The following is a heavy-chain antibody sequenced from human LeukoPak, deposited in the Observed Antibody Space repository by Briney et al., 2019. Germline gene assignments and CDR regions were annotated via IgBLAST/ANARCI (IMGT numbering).Heavy chain of an antibody. CDR3: ARDLKDYSSGWYPFEY. J-gene: IGHJ4*02. Sequence: GGSLRLSCAASGFTFSSYSMNWVRQAPGKGLEWVSSISSSSSYIYYEDSVKGRFTISRDNTKNSLYLQMNSLRAEDTAVYYCARDLKDYSSGWYPFEYWGQGTLVTVSS. CDR1: GFTFSSYS. V-gene: IGHV3-21*01. CDR2: ISSSSSYI. D-gene: IGHD6-19*01.